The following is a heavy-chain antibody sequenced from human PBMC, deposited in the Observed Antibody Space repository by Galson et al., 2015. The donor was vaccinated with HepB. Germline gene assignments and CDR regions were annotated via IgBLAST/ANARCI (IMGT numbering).Heavy chain of an antibody. J-gene: IGHJ1*01. D-gene: IGHD6-13*01. CDR1: GFTFTIYW. CDR2: IRIKAYGGTT. CDR3: TRLGSSSWFFPGEYFQH. Sequence: SLRLSCAASGFTFTIYWMSWVRQAPGKGLEWVGFIRIKAYGGTTEYAASVKGRFTISRDYSQSIAYLQMNRLKTEETAVYYCTRLGSSSWFFPGEYFQHWVQGTLVTVSS. V-gene: IGHV3-49*04.